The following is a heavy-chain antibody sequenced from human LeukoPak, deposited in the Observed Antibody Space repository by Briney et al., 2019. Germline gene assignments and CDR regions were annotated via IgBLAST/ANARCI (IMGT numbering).Heavy chain of an antibody. CDR3: TSIRGRLFDP. CDR1: GYTFTSYY. J-gene: IGHJ5*02. CDR2: INPSGGST. V-gene: IGHV1-46*01. Sequence: ASVKVSCKASGYTFTSYYMHWVRQAPGQGLEGMGIINPSGGSTSYAQKVHARITLSRQTSTSTVYIEPRSLRSEATPLYYCTSIRGRLFDPWGQGTLVTVSS.